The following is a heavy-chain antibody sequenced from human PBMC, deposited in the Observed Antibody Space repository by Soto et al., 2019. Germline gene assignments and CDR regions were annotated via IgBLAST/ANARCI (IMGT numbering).Heavy chain of an antibody. Sequence: SVKVSCKASGYTFTSYAISWVRQAPGQGLEWMGGIIPIFGTANYAQKFQGRVTITADESTSTAYMELSSLRSEDTAVYYCARDIITIFGVVIRGVAFDIWGQATMVTVSS. CDR1: GYTFTSYA. CDR2: IIPIFGTA. CDR3: ARDIITIFGVVIRGVAFDI. D-gene: IGHD3-3*01. V-gene: IGHV1-69*13. J-gene: IGHJ3*02.